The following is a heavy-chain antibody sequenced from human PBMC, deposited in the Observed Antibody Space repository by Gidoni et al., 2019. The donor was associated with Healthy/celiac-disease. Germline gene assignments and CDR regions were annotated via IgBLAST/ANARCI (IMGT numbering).Heavy chain of an antibody. V-gene: IGHV4-59*08. CDR2: IYYSGST. Sequence: QVQLQESGPGLVKPSETLYLTCTVSGGSISSYYWSWIRQPPGKGLEWIGYIYYSGSTNYNPSPKSRVTISVDTSKNQFSLKLSSVTAADTAVYYCANLSYYDFWSGFLAWGQGTLVTVSS. J-gene: IGHJ4*02. CDR3: ANLSYYDFWSGFLA. CDR1: GGSISSYY. D-gene: IGHD3-3*01.